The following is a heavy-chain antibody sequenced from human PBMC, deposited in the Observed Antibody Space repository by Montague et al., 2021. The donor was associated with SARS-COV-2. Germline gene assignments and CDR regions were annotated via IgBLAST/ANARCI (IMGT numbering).Heavy chain of an antibody. J-gene: IGHJ3*02. CDR1: GGSISRYS. D-gene: IGHD6-13*01. CDR2: IYNSGST. CDR3: ARVGPGSSWYEVAFDI. Sequence: SETLSLTCTVSGGSISRYSWTWIRQPPGKGLEWIGYIYNSGSTNXNPSLTSRVTISVDTSKNQFSLKLSSVAAADTAVYYCARVGPGSSWYEVAFDIWGQGSMVTVSS. V-gene: IGHV4-59*01.